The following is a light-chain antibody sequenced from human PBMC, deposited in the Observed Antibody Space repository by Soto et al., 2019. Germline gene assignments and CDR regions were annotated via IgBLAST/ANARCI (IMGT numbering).Light chain of an antibody. CDR1: SSNIGAGYD. Sequence: QLVLTQPPSVSGAPGQRVTISCTGSSSNIGAGYDVHWYQQLPGTAPKLLIYGNNNRPSGVPDRFSGSKSGTSASLAVTGLQAEDEADYDCQYYATGLSVLYVFGTGTKVTVL. J-gene: IGLJ1*01. CDR2: GNN. V-gene: IGLV1-40*01. CDR3: QYYATGLSVLYV.